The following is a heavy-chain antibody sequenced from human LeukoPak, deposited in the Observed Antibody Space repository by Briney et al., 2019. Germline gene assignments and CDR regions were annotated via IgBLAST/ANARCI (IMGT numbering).Heavy chain of an antibody. V-gene: IGHV3-30-3*01. CDR2: ISYDGSNK. CDR1: GFTFSSYA. D-gene: IGHD2-2*01. J-gene: IGHJ4*02. Sequence: GGSLRLSCAASGFTFSSYAMRWVRQAPGKGLEWVAVISYDGSNKYYADSVKGRFTISRDNSKNTLYLQMNSLRAEDTAVYYCARVPIETSRPYYFDYWGQGTLVTVSS. CDR3: ARVPIETSRPYYFDY.